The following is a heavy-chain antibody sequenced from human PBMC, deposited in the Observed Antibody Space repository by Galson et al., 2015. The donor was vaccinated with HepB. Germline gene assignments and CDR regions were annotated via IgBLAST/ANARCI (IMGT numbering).Heavy chain of an antibody. V-gene: IGHV3-30*04. D-gene: IGHD2-15*01. J-gene: IGHJ4*02. Sequence: SLRLSCAASGFTFSSYAMHWVRQAPGKGLEWVAVISYDGSNKYYADSVKGRFTISRDNSKNTLYLQMNSLRAEDTAVYYCARDISGDGGGHFDYWGQGTLVTVSS. CDR2: ISYDGSNK. CDR1: GFTFSSYA. CDR3: ARDISGDGGGHFDY.